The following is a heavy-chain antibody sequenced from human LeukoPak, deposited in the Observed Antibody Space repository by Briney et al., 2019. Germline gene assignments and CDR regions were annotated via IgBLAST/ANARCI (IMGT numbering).Heavy chain of an antibody. J-gene: IGHJ4*02. CDR2: INQGGSET. Sequence: QPGGSLRLSCAASGFTFMTYWMSWVRQAPGKGLEWVASINQGGSETYYVESVKGRFTISRDNAMNSFFLQMNSLRAEDTAVYYCARLIGDRTIYDYWGQGTLVTVSS. D-gene: IGHD6-6*01. CDR1: GFTFMTYW. V-gene: IGHV3-7*01. CDR3: ARLIGDRTIYDY.